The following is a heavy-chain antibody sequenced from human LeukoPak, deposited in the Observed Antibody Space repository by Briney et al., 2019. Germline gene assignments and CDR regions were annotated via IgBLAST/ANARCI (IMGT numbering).Heavy chain of an antibody. Sequence: GGSLKVSLSASGFTFNYFGLPRGRPGPGQGLGGVAIITYDGSNKYYADSVKGRFTISRDNSKNTLYLQMNSLRAEDTAVYYCAKDPVNSSSWYLANWFDPWGQGTLVTVSS. CDR3: AKDPVNSSSWYLANWFDP. D-gene: IGHD6-13*01. V-gene: IGHV3-30*18. CDR1: GFTFNYFG. J-gene: IGHJ5*02. CDR2: ITYDGSNK.